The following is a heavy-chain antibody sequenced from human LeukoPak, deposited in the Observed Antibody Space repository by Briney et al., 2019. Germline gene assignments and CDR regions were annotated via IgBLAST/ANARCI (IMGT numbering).Heavy chain of an antibody. CDR1: AVSISSYY. V-gene: IGHV4-4*07. CDR3: AREYSSGWVFDY. D-gene: IGHD6-19*01. J-gene: IGHJ4*02. Sequence: SETLSLTCTVSAVSISSYYWSWIRQPAGKGLEWIGRIYTSGSTNYNPSLKSRVTMSVDTSKNQFSLKLSPVTAADTAVYYCAREYSSGWVFDYWGQGTLVTVSS. CDR2: IYTSGST.